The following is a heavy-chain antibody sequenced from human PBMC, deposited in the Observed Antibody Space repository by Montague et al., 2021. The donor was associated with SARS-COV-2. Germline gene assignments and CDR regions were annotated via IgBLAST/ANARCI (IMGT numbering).Heavy chain of an antibody. D-gene: IGHD6-19*01. CDR2: IDYSGST. Sequence: SETLSLTCAVYGGSFSDYFWTWIRQPPGKELEWMGYIDYSGSTNYNPSLRFRLTLSVDTSSNQFSLKLNSLTSADTAVYYCARIHSSGWAYFFDYWGQGILVSVSS. CDR1: GGSFSDYF. J-gene: IGHJ4*02. CDR3: ARIHSSGWAYFFDY. V-gene: IGHV4-59*01.